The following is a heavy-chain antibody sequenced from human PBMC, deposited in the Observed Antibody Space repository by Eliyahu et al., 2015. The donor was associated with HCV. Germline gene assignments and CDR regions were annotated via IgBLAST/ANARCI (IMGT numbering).Heavy chain of an antibody. CDR3: ARDRDGTTVDY. D-gene: IGHD1-7*01. V-gene: IGHV4-61*01. Sequence: QVQLQESGPGLVKPSETLSLXCXVSGVSVSSGSYYWSWIRQPPGKGLEWIGYIYYSGSTNYNPSLKSRVTISVDTSKNQFSLKLSSVTAADTAVYYCARDRDGTTVDYWGQGTLVTVSS. CDR2: IYYSGST. CDR1: GVSVSSGSYY. J-gene: IGHJ4*02.